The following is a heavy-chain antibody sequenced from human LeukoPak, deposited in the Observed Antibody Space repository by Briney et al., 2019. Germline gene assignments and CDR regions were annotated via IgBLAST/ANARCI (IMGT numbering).Heavy chain of an antibody. Sequence: GGSLRLSCAASGFPFSSYAMSWVRQAPGKGLEWVSTISGSGGGTYYTDSVKGRFTISRDNSKNTLYLQLSSLRAEETAVYYCAKVIYSGYGPADYWGQGTLVTVSS. J-gene: IGHJ4*02. CDR2: ISGSGGGT. CDR3: AKVIYSGYGPADY. CDR1: GFPFSSYA. D-gene: IGHD5-12*01. V-gene: IGHV3-23*01.